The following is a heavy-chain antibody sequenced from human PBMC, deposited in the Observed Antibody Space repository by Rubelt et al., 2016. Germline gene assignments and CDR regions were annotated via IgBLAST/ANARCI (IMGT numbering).Heavy chain of an antibody. J-gene: IGHJ4*02. CDR3: ATVSCSGGSCYSLSLGY. Sequence: WVRQAPGQGLEWMGWISAYNGNTNYAQKLQGRVTMTTDTSTSTAYMELRSLRSDDTAVYYCATVSCSGGSCYSLSLGYWGQGTLVTVSS. CDR2: ISAYNGNT. D-gene: IGHD2-15*01. V-gene: IGHV1-18*01.